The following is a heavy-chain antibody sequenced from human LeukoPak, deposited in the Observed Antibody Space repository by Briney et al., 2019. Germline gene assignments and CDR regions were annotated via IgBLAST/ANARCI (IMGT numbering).Heavy chain of an antibody. CDR3: AISRDGYNLVNYFDY. J-gene: IGHJ4*02. Sequence: SVKVSCKASGGTFSSYAISWVRQAPGQGLEWMGGIIPIFGTANYAQKFQGRVTITADGSTSTAYMELSSLRSEDTAVYYCAISRDGYNLVNYFDYWGQGTLVTVSS. D-gene: IGHD5-24*01. CDR2: IIPIFGTA. V-gene: IGHV1-69*13. CDR1: GGTFSSYA.